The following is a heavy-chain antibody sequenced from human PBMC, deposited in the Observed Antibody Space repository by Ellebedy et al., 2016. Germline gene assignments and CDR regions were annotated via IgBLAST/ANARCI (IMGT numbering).Heavy chain of an antibody. D-gene: IGHD6-19*01. V-gene: IGHV3-30*01. Sequence: GGSLRLXCAASGFTFNAHAMHWVRQAPGKGLEWVALISYSGHNQYYADSVKGRFTISRDNSKITLYLNMDSLTPEDTAVYFCARGVGGSRGRIDPWGQGTLVAVSS. CDR2: ISYSGHNQ. J-gene: IGHJ5*02. CDR3: ARGVGGSRGRIDP. CDR1: GFTFNAHA.